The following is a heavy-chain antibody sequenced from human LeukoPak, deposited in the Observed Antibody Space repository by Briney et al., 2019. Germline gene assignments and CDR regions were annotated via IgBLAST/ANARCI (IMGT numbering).Heavy chain of an antibody. CDR3: ARGRRGRRGYSYGEKTFDY. V-gene: IGHV1-8*01. Sequence: ASLKLSCKASGYTFTSYDINWVRQATGQGLEWMGWMKPNSGNTGYAQKFQGRVTMTRNTSISTAYMELSSLRSEDTAVYYCARGRRGRRGYSYGEKTFDYWGQGTLVTVSS. J-gene: IGHJ4*02. CDR1: GYTFTSYD. CDR2: MKPNSGNT. D-gene: IGHD5-18*01.